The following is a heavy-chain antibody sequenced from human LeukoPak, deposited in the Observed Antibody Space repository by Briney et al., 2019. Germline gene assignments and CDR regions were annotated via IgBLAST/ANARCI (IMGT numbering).Heavy chain of an antibody. D-gene: IGHD5-18*01. CDR3: ARARSSYGYGDAFDI. CDR2: ISGSGGST. J-gene: IGHJ3*02. Sequence: GGSLRLSCAASGFTFSSYGMSWVRQAPGKGLEWVSTISGSGGSTYYADSVKGRFTISRDNSKNTLYLQMNSLRAEDTAVYYCARARSSYGYGDAFDIWGQGTMVTVSS. V-gene: IGHV3-23*01. CDR1: GFTFSSYG.